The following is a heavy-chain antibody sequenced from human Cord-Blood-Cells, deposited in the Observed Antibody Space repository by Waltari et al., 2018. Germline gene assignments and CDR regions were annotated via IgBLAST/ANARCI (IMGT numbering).Heavy chain of an antibody. D-gene: IGHD6-6*01. Sequence: EVQLVESGGGLVKPGGSLSLSCAASGFTFSSHSMNWVRQAPGKGLEWVSSISSSSSYIYYADSVKGRFTISRDNAKNSLYLQMNSLRAEDTAVYYCARVKSSSSFAFDIWGQGTMVTVSS. CDR2: ISSSSSYI. CDR1: GFTFSSHS. J-gene: IGHJ3*02. V-gene: IGHV3-21*01. CDR3: ARVKSSSSFAFDI.